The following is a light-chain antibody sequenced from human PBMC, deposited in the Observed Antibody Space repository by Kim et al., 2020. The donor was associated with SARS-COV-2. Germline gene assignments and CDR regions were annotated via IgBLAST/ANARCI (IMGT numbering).Light chain of an antibody. CDR2: DNN. Sequence: GPKVTISCSGSSSNIGNNYVSWYQQLPGTAPKLLIYDNNKRPSGIPDRFSGSKSGTSATLGITGLQTGDEADYYCGTWDSSLSAAVFGGGTQLTVL. J-gene: IGLJ7*01. CDR1: SSNIGNNY. V-gene: IGLV1-51*01. CDR3: GTWDSSLSAAV.